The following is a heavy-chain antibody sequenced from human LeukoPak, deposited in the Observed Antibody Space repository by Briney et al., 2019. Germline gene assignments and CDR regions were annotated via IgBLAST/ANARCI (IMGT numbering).Heavy chain of an antibody. CDR2: IKQDGSEK. J-gene: IGHJ1*01. V-gene: IGHV3-7*01. Sequence: GGSLRLSCAASGFTFSNYWMTWVRQAPGKGLEWVAKIKQDGSEKYYVDFVKGRFTISRDNAKNTLDLQMNSLRVEDTAVYYCATPAAGPGAEYSLYWGQGTLVIVSS. CDR3: ATPAAGPGAEYSLY. CDR1: GFTFSNYW. D-gene: IGHD6-13*01.